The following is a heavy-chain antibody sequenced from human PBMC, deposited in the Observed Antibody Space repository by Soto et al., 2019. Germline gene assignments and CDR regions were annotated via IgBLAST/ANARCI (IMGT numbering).Heavy chain of an antibody. CDR1: GDSISSYY. Sequence: SETLSLTCTVXGDSISSYYWSWIRQPPGKGLEWIGCIYNSGSPHYNPSLKSRVAMSGDTSKNQFSLNLNSVTAADTAVYYCERGSGGTVDHWGQGTLVTVSS. D-gene: IGHD6-13*01. CDR3: ERGSGGTVDH. CDR2: IYNSGSP. J-gene: IGHJ4*02. V-gene: IGHV4-59*01.